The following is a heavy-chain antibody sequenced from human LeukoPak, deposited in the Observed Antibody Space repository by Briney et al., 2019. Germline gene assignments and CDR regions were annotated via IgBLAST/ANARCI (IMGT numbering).Heavy chain of an antibody. CDR2: IDPLDSST. V-gene: IGHV5-10-1*01. D-gene: IGHD3-22*01. J-gene: IGHJ6*02. CDR3: ASLITAGATYYGIDV. CDR1: GYSFINYW. Sequence: GESLKISCQGSGYSFINYWISWVRQLPGKGLEWMGKIDPLDSSTTYSPSFRGYVTISADESLSTAYLQWSSLEASDTAIYYCASLITAGATYYGIDVWGQGTTVTVSS.